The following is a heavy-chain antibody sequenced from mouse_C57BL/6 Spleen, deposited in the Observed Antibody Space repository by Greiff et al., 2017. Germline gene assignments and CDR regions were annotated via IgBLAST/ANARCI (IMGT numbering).Heavy chain of an antibody. CDR2: ISYDGSN. CDR1: GYSITSGYY. CDR3: ARDDYLYYFDY. J-gene: IGHJ2*01. D-gene: IGHD2-4*01. V-gene: IGHV3-6*01. Sequence: EVQLVESGPGLVKPSQSLSLTCSVTGYSITSGYYWNWIRQFPGNKLEWMGYISYDGSNNYNPSLKNRISITRDTSKNQFFLKLNSVTTEDTATYYCARDDYLYYFDYWGQGTTLTVSS.